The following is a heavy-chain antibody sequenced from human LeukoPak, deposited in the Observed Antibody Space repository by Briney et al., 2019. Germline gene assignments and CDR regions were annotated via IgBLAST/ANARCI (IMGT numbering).Heavy chain of an antibody. CDR1: GFTFSNYW. J-gene: IGHJ6*02. CDR2: IKQDGSEK. V-gene: IGHV3-7*01. D-gene: IGHD2-2*01. CDR3: ARWGDIVVVPAAIYYYGMDV. Sequence: GGSLRLSCAVSGFTFSNYWMTWVRQAPGKGLEWVANIKQDGSEKYYVDSVKGRFTISRDNAKNSLYLQMNSLRAEDTAVYYCARWGDIVVVPAAIYYYGMDVWGQGTTVTVSS.